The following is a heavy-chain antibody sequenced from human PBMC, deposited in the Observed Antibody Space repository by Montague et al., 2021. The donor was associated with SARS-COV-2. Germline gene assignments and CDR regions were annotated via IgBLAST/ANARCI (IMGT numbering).Heavy chain of an antibody. V-gene: IGHV4-4*02. CDR3: LRAGGFAKRPPV. CDR1: GDSIISTNW. CDR2: IHHSGDT. J-gene: IGHJ4*02. D-gene: IGHD3-10*01. Sequence: SETLSLTCGVSGDSIISTNWWSWIRQPPGKGLEWIGEIHHSGDTNYNPSFKSRVTISVDQSKNQYSLELNFVTAADTALYYCLRAGGFAKRPPVWGQGALVIVSS.